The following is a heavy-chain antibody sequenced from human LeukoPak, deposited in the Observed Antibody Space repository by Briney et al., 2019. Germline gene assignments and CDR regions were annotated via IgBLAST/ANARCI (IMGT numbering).Heavy chain of an antibody. D-gene: IGHD2-2*02. J-gene: IGHJ6*03. V-gene: IGHV4-34*01. CDR2: INHSGST. CDR1: GGFFSGYY. CDR3: TTTSPGYRRYMDV. Sequence: TSETLSLACAVYGGFFSGYYWSWIRQPPGKGLEWIGEINHSGSTNYNPSLKSRVTISVDTSKNQFSLKLSSVTAADTAMDHCTTTSPGYRRYMDVWGKGTTVTVSS.